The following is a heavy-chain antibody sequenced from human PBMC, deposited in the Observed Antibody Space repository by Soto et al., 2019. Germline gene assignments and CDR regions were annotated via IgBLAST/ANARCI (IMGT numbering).Heavy chain of an antibody. CDR3: ARDNGGSTTVVTPLDY. J-gene: IGHJ4*02. CDR2: ISAYNGNT. D-gene: IGHD4-17*01. V-gene: IGHV1-18*01. Sequence: ASVKVSCQASGYTFTSYGISWVRQAPGQGLEWMGWISAYNGNTSYAQKLQGRVTMTTDTSTSTAYMELRSLRSDDTAVYYCARDNGGSTTVVTPLDYWGQGTLVTVSS. CDR1: GYTFTSYG.